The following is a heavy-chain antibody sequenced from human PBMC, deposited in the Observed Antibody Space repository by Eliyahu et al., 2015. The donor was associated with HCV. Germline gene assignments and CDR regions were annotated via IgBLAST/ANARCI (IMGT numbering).Heavy chain of an antibody. CDR2: IIPLFGAA. J-gene: IGHJ4*02. V-gene: IGHV1-69*06. D-gene: IGHD3-10*01. CDR1: EASFXXYP. Sequence: QVQLVQSGAEVKKPGSSVRVSCKAXEASFXXYPISWVRQAPGQGLEWMGGIIPLFGAADYARKFQGRVTISAVRSTTTVFLELSSLTSDDTAVYYCARDSNRVRHFDSGPYHKAFFDYWGQGTLLTVSS. CDR3: ARDSNRVRHFDSGPYHKAFFDY.